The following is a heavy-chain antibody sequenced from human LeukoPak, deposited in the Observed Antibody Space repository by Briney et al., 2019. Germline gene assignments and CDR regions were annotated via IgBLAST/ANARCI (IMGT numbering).Heavy chain of an antibody. V-gene: IGHV4-59*02. CDR1: GGSVSGYY. CDR3: ARDREYSSSGLVWFDP. Sequence: SETLSLTCTVSGGSVSGYYWSWIRQPPGKGLEWIGYIYYSGSTNYNPSLKSRVTISVDTSESQFSLKLTSVTAADTAVYYCARDREYSSSGLVWFDPWGHGILVTVSS. CDR2: IYYSGST. D-gene: IGHD6-6*01. J-gene: IGHJ5*02.